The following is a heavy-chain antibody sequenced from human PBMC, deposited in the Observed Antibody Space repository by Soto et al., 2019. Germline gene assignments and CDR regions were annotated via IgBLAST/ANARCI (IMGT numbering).Heavy chain of an antibody. CDR2: ISWNSGSI. V-gene: IGHV3-9*01. Sequence: EVQLVESGGGLVQPGRSLRLSCAASGFTFDDYAMHWVRQAPGKGMEWVSGISWNSGSIGYADSVKGRFTISRDNAKNSLYLQMNSLRAEDTALYYCAKDLSEGGSCNGLDYWGQGTLVTVSS. CDR3: AKDLSEGGSCNGLDY. D-gene: IGHD2-15*01. CDR1: GFTFDDYA. J-gene: IGHJ4*02.